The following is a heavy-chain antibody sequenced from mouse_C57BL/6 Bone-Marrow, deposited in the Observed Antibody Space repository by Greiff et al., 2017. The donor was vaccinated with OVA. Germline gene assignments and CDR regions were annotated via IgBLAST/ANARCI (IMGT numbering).Heavy chain of an antibody. D-gene: IGHD2-4*01. J-gene: IGHJ2*01. CDR2: IYPGSGST. Sequence: QVQLQQPGAELVKPGASVKMSCKASGYTFTSYWITWVKQRPGQGLEWIGDIYPGSGSTNYNEKFTSKATLTVDTSSSTAYMQLSSLTSEDSAVYYCAIYDYDAFYYFDYWGQGTTLTVSS. CDR1: GYTFTSYW. V-gene: IGHV1-55*01. CDR3: AIYDYDAFYYFDY.